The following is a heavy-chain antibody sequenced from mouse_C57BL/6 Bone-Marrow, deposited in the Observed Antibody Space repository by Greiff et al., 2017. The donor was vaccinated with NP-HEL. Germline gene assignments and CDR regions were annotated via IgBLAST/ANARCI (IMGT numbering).Heavy chain of an antibody. CDR3: ARWLLYYFDY. J-gene: IGHJ2*01. Sequence: DVKLVESGGGLVKPGGSLKLSCAASGFTFSSYAMSWVRQTPEKRLEWVATISDGGSYTYYPDNVKGRFTISRDNAKNNLYLQMSHLKSEDTAMYYCARWLLYYFDYWGQGTTLTVSS. D-gene: IGHD2-3*01. CDR2: ISDGGSYT. CDR1: GFTFSSYA. V-gene: IGHV5-4*03.